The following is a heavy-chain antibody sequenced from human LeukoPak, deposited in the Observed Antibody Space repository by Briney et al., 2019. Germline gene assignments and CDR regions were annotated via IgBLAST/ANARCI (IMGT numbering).Heavy chain of an antibody. CDR3: ARVPKYFDL. Sequence: PSETLSLTCAVYGGSFSGFYWTWIRQPPGKGLEWIGQINHSRSTHYNPSPKSRVTISVDTSKNQFSLKLSSVTAADTAVYYCARVPKYFDLWGRGTLVTVSS. V-gene: IGHV4-34*01. J-gene: IGHJ2*01. CDR1: GGSFSGFY. CDR2: INHSRST.